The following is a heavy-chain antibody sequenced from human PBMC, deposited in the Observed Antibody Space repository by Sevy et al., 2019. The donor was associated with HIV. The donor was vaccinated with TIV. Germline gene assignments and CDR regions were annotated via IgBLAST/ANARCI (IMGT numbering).Heavy chain of an antibody. CDR1: ADSITNGDYY. J-gene: IGHJ2*01. V-gene: IGHV4-31*03. D-gene: IGHD2-8*02. CDR2: IYYTGST. Sequence: SETLSLTCTVSADSITNGDYYWTWIRQHPGKGLEWIGYIYYTGSTYYNPSLESRLTMSIDTSKNQFSLRLTSVTAADTAIYYCARGDTVLPTGGFDLWGRGTLVTVSS. CDR3: ARGDTVLPTGGFDL.